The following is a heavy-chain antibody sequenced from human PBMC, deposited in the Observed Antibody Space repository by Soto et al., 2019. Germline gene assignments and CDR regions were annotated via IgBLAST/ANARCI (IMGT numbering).Heavy chain of an antibody. Sequence: ASVKVSCKASGYTFTSYAIHWVRQAPGQRLEWMGWINAGNGNTKYSQKFQGRVTITRDTSASTAYMELSSLRSEDTAVYYCARASRCSGGSCYLNPRTYYGMDVWGQGTTVTVSS. CDR3: ARASRCSGGSCYLNPRTYYGMDV. V-gene: IGHV1-3*01. CDR2: INAGNGNT. D-gene: IGHD2-15*01. CDR1: GYTFTSYA. J-gene: IGHJ6*02.